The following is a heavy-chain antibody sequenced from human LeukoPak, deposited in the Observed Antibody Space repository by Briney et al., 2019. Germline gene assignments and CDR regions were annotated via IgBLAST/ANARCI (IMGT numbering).Heavy chain of an antibody. Sequence: SETLSLTCTVSGGSISSYYWNWIRQPPGKGLEWIGYIYYSGSTSYNPSLKSRVTISVDTSKNQFSLKLSSVTAADTAVYYCARSTYYYDSSGYSYYSYYYMDVWGKGTTVTISS. CDR2: IYYSGST. V-gene: IGHV4-59*01. CDR1: GGSISSYY. CDR3: ARSTYYYDSSGYSYYSYYYMDV. D-gene: IGHD3-22*01. J-gene: IGHJ6*03.